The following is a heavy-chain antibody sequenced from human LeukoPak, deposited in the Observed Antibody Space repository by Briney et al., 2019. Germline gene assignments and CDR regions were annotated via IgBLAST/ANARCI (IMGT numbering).Heavy chain of an antibody. CDR2: MNPNSGNT. CDR3: ARAKGKKGGGDWYSDY. D-gene: IGHD2-21*02. V-gene: IGHV1-8*01. J-gene: IGHJ4*02. Sequence: ASVKVSCKASGYTFTSYDINWVRQATGQGLEWMGWMNPNSGNTGYAQKFQGRVTITADKSTSTAYMELSSLRSEDTAVYYCARAKGKKGGGDWYSDYWGQGTLVTVSS. CDR1: GYTFTSYD.